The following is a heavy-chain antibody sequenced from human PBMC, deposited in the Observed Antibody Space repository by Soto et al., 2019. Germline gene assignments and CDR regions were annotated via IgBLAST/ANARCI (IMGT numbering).Heavy chain of an antibody. V-gene: IGHV3-53*01. CDR1: GFTVSSNY. Sequence: GGSLRLSCAASGFTVSSNYMSWVRQAPGKGLEWVSVIYSGGSTYYADSVKGRFTISRDNSKNTLYLQMNSLRAEDTAVYYCARSRWGLGGGMDVWGQGTTVTVSS. CDR3: ARSRWGLGGGMDV. CDR2: IYSGGST. D-gene: IGHD3-16*01. J-gene: IGHJ6*02.